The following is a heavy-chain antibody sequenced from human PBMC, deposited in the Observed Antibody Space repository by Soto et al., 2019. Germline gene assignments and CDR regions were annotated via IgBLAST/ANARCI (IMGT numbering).Heavy chain of an antibody. CDR1: GYTFTSYD. J-gene: IGHJ3*02. Sequence: ASVKVSCKASGYTFTSYDINWVRQATGQGLEWMGWMNPNSGNTGYAQKFQGRVTMTRNTSTSTAYMELSSLRSEDTAVYYCARGGDIVVVESAFDIWGQGTMVTVSS. CDR3: ARGGDIVVVESAFDI. D-gene: IGHD2-15*01. CDR2: MNPNSGNT. V-gene: IGHV1-8*01.